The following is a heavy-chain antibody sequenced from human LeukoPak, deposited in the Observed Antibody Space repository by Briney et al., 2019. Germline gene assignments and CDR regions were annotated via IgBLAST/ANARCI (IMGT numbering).Heavy chain of an antibody. J-gene: IGHJ4*02. CDR2: INPNSGGT. CDR1: GYTFTGYY. Sequence: ASVKVSCKASGYTFTGYYMHWVRQAPGQGLEWMGWINPNSGGTNYAQKFQGRVTMTRDTFISTAYMELSRLRSDDTAVYYCAREGRGCSSTSCYQDYWGQGTLVTVSS. V-gene: IGHV1-2*02. CDR3: AREGRGCSSTSCYQDY. D-gene: IGHD2-2*01.